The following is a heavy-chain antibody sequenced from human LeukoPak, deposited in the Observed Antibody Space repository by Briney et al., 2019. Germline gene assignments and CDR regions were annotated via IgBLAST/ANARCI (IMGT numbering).Heavy chain of an antibody. V-gene: IGHV4-59*01. J-gene: IGHJ3*02. D-gene: IGHD2-21*01. CDR3: ARGLWSEVPGAFDI. CDR2: ISDSGST. CDR1: GGSIRRYW. Sequence: SETLSLTCAVSGGSIRRYWWSWIRQPPGKGLEWIGHISDSGSTNYNPSLRSRVTISVDTSKDQFSLNLNSLNAADTAVYYCARGLWSEVPGAFDIWGQGTMVIVSS.